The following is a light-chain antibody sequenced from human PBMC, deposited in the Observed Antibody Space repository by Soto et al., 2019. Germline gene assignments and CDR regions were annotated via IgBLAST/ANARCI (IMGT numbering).Light chain of an antibody. CDR2: QPS. CDR1: HYINTQ. CDR3: QQYNKWQRT. J-gene: IGKJ1*01. V-gene: IGKV3D-11*01. Sequence: EIVLTQSPATLSSFQGDRVTLYCRASHYINTQLGSYQHTPGQTPRLLIYQPSIRATGIPARSSASGTGTDYTLTISSVQPEDFAVYYCQQYNKWQRTFGQGTKVDIK.